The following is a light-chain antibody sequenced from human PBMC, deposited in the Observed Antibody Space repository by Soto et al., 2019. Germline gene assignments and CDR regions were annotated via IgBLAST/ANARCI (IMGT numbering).Light chain of an antibody. J-gene: IGKJ3*01. CDR3: HQHGTSPFT. CDR1: QSVSSN. Sequence: EIVMTQSPATLSVSPGERAALSCRASQSVSSNLAWYQQKPGQAPRLLIYGASTRATGVPARFSGSGSGIEFTLTISRLEPEDYAVYFCHQHGTSPFTFGPGTKVDV. V-gene: IGKV3-15*01. CDR2: GAS.